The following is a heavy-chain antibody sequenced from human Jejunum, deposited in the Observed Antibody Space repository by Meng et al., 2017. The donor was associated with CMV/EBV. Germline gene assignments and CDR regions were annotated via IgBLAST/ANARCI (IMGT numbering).Heavy chain of an antibody. CDR1: GISVTTNY. V-gene: IGHV3-66*01. Sequence: HLVESGGGLVQPGGSLRLSWAVSGISVTTNYMTWVRQTPGKGLEWVSVIYSGGDKTYYADSVKGRFTISRDSSRNTLYLQMTSLRAGDTALYYCARGAMSFESWGQGTLVTVSS. CDR2: IYSGGDKT. CDR3: ARGAMSFES. J-gene: IGHJ5*01.